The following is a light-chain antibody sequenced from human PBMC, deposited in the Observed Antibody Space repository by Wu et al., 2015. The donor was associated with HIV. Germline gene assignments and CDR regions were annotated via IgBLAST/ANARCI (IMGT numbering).Light chain of an antibody. CDR2: AAS. V-gene: IGKV1-12*01. CDR1: QDISYW. J-gene: IGKJ1*01. Sequence: DIQMTQSPSSVSASVGDRVTITCRASQDISYWIAWYQQKPGKAPKLLIYAASSLQIGVPSRFSGSGSGTDFTLTINGLQPEDFATYYCQQGDTFPRTFGQGTKVEIK. CDR3: QQGDTFPRT.